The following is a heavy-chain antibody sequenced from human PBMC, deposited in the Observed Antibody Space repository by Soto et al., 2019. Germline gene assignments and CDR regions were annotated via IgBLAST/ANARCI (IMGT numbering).Heavy chain of an antibody. CDR3: AREGYYDILTGYGADY. Sequence: ASVKVSCKTSGGTFSSYAISWVRQAPGQGLEWMGWISAYNGNTNFAQKLQGRVTMTTDTSTTTAYMELRSLRSDDTAVYYCAREGYYDILTGYGADYWGQGTLVTVSS. J-gene: IGHJ4*02. D-gene: IGHD3-9*01. CDR2: ISAYNGNT. CDR1: GGTFSSYA. V-gene: IGHV1-18*01.